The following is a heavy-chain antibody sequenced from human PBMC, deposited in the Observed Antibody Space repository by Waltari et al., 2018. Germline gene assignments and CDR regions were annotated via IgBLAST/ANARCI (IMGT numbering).Heavy chain of an antibody. CDR3: ARRPRELLDAFDI. CDR1: GGSISSSSYY. D-gene: IGHD1-26*01. V-gene: IGHV4-39*07. CDR2: IYYSVST. J-gene: IGHJ3*02. Sequence: QLQLQESGPGLVKPSETLSLTCTVSGGSISSSSYYWGWIRQPPGKGLEWIGSIYYSVSTYYNPSLKSRVTISVDTSKNQFSLKLSSVTAADTAVYYCARRPRELLDAFDIWGQGTMVTVSS.